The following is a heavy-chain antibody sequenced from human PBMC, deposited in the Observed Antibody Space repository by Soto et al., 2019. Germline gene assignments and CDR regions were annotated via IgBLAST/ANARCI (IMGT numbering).Heavy chain of an antibody. D-gene: IGHD1-1*01. Sequence: QVQLVESGGGVVQPGRSLRLSCAASGFTFSSYGMHWVRQAPGKGLEWVAVIWYDGSNKYYADSVKGRFTISRDNSKNTLNLHMNGMRVEDTAGYCFAGDWDNQCGFAPWGQGPLVTVSS. J-gene: IGHJ5*02. CDR3: AGDWDNQCGFAP. CDR1: GFTFSSYG. CDR2: IWYDGSNK. V-gene: IGHV3-33*01.